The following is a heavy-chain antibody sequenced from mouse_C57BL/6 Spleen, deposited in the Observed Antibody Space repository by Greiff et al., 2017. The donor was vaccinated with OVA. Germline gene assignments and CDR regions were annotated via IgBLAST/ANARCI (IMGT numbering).Heavy chain of an antibody. CDR3: ARGISYTWFAY. CDR1: GYSFTSYY. J-gene: IGHJ3*01. D-gene: IGHD1-1*01. V-gene: IGHV1-66*01. CDR2: IYPGSGNT. Sequence: QVQLQQSGPELVKPGASVKISCKASGYSFTSYYIHWVKQRPGQGLEWIGWIYPGSGNTKYKEKVKGKATLTADTSSSTAYMQLSSLTSEDSAVYYCARGISYTWFAYWGQGTLVTVSA.